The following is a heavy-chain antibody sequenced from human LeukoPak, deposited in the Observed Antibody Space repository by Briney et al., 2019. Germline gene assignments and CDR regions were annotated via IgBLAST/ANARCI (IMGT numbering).Heavy chain of an antibody. CDR2: MNPNSGNT. CDR3: ARGGDNYYYYGMDV. CDR1: GYTFTSYD. J-gene: IGHJ6*02. Sequence: ASVKVSCKAYGYTFTSYDINWVRQATGQGLEWMGWMNPNSGNTGYAQKFQGRVTMTRNTSISTAYMELSSLRSEDTAVYYCARGGDNYYYYGMDVWGQGTTVTVSS. D-gene: IGHD3-10*01. V-gene: IGHV1-8*01.